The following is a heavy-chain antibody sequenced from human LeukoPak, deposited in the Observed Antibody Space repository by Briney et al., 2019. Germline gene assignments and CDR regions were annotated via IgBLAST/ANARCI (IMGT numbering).Heavy chain of an antibody. CDR3: ARDSARGWYAFRAFDI. J-gene: IGHJ3*02. Sequence: PGGSLRLSCAASGFTFSSYAMSWVRQAPGKGLEWVSAISGSGGSTYYADSVKGRFTISRDNSKNTLYLQMNSLRAEDTAVYYCARDSARGWYAFRAFDIWGQGTMVTVSS. V-gene: IGHV3-23*01. CDR1: GFTFSSYA. D-gene: IGHD6-19*01. CDR2: ISGSGGST.